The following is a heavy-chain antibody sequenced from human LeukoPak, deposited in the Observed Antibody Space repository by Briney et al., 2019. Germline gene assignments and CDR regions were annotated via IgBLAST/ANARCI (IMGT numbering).Heavy chain of an antibody. V-gene: IGHV4-31*03. D-gene: IGHD3-3*01. Sequence: SETLSLTCTVSGASTTTTTHYWSWLRQHPGKGPEWIAYIYYDAGAYYNPSLASRVTISLDSSANQFSLRLSSVTAADTAVYYCARATSYDPTRRYAFDIWGQGTMVTVSS. J-gene: IGHJ3*02. CDR1: GASTTTTTHY. CDR2: IYYDAGA. CDR3: ARATSYDPTRRYAFDI.